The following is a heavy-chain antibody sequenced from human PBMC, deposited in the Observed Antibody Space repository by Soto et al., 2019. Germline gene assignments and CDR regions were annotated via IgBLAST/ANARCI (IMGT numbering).Heavy chain of an antibody. D-gene: IGHD3-10*01. Sequence: ASAKVSCKASGYIFTSYYIHWVRQASGQGLEWMGWINPFDGSRMFAQSFQGRVTMTRDTSTSTVYMEVSSLRSEDTAVYYCSRVDPGETSPFDHWGQGTLVTVSS. J-gene: IGHJ4*02. CDR1: GYIFTSYY. CDR3: SRVDPGETSPFDH. CDR2: INPFDGSR. V-gene: IGHV1-46*03.